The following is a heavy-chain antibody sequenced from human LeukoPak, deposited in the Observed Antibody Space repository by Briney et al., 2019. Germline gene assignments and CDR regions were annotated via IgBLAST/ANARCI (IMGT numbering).Heavy chain of an antibody. CDR1: GYTFTSYY. CDR2: INPSGGST. Sequence: GASMKVSCKASGYTFTSYYMHWVRQAPGQGLEWMGIINPSGGSTSYAQKFQGRVTMTRDTSTSTVYMELSSLRSEDTAVYYCARGGTDYYDSSGCFDYWGQGTLVTVSP. D-gene: IGHD3-22*01. CDR3: ARGGTDYYDSSGCFDY. J-gene: IGHJ4*02. V-gene: IGHV1-46*01.